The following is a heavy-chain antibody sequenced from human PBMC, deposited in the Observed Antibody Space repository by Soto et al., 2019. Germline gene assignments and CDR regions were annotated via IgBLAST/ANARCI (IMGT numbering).Heavy chain of an antibody. V-gene: IGHV3-23*01. D-gene: IGHD2-15*01. Sequence: EVQLLESGGGLVQPGGSLRLSCAASGFTFSSYAMSWVRQAPGKGLEWVSAISGSGGSTYYADSVKGRFTISRDNSKNTLYLQMNGLRAEDTAVYYCAKGRYCSGGSCYPVRDWFDPWGQGSLVTVSS. CDR3: AKGRYCSGGSCYPVRDWFDP. J-gene: IGHJ5*02. CDR2: ISGSGGST. CDR1: GFTFSSYA.